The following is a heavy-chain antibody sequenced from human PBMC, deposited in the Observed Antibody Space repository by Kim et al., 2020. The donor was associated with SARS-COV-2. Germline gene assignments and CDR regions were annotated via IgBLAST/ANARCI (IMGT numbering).Heavy chain of an antibody. CDR2: IWYDGSNK. CDR1: GFTFSSYA. V-gene: IGHV3-33*01. Sequence: GGSLRLSCAASGFTFSSYAMHWVRQAPGKGLEWVAVIWYDGSNKYYADSVKGRFTISRDNSKNTLYLQMNSLRAEDTAVYYCSLIGPIAARLFDYWGQGT. CDR3: SLIGPIAARLFDY. D-gene: IGHD6-6*01. J-gene: IGHJ4*02.